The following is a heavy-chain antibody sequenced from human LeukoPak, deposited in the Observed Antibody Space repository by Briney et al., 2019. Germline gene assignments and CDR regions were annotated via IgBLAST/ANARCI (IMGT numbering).Heavy chain of an antibody. CDR2: IYYSGST. Sequence: SQTLSLTCTVSGGSISSGGYYWSWIRQHPGKGLEWIGYIYYSGSTYYNPSLKSRVTISVDTSKNQFSLKLSSVTAADTAVYYCARMTVTTRVFDYWGQGTLVTVSS. V-gene: IGHV4-31*03. CDR1: GGSISSGGYY. CDR3: ARMTVTTRVFDY. D-gene: IGHD4-11*01. J-gene: IGHJ4*02.